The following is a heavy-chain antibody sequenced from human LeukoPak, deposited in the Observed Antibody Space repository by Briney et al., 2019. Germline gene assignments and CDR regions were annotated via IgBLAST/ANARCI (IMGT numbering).Heavy chain of an antibody. CDR1: GFTFSNHA. V-gene: IGHV3-23*01. D-gene: IGHD3-22*01. CDR3: TTDLGYGYSFY. Sequence: GGSLRLSCAASGFTFSNHAMSWVRQAPGKGPEWVSAISVSGGSTYYADSVKGRFTISRDNSKNTLYLQMNSLKTEDTAVYYCTTDLGYGYSFYWGQGTLVTVSS. CDR2: ISVSGGST. J-gene: IGHJ4*02.